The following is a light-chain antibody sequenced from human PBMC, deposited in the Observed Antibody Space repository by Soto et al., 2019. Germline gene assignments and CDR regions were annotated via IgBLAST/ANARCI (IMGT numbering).Light chain of an antibody. V-gene: IGKV1-5*03. CDR2: KGS. Sequence: DIHITQSPSTLSASVGDRVTITCRASQSISIWLAWYQQKPGKAPKLLIYKGSSLENGVPSRFSGSGSGTEFTLTISSLQPDDFATYYCQQYNNYYTFGQGTKLEIK. CDR1: QSISIW. J-gene: IGKJ2*01. CDR3: QQYNNYYT.